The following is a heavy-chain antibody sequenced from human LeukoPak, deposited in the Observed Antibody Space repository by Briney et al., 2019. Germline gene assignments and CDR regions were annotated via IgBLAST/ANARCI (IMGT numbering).Heavy chain of an antibody. Sequence: GGSLRLSCAASGFTFSSYAMSWVRQAPGKGLEWVSAISGSGGSTYYADSVKGRFTISRDNSKNTLYLQMNSLRAEDTAVYYCGKDLDCSGGSCYLYYYYYGMDVWGKGTTVTVSS. V-gene: IGHV3-23*01. D-gene: IGHD2-15*01. CDR3: GKDLDCSGGSCYLYYYYYGMDV. J-gene: IGHJ6*04. CDR2: ISGSGGST. CDR1: GFTFSSYA.